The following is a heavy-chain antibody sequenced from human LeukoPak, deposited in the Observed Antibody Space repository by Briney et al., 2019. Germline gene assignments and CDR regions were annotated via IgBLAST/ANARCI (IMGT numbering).Heavy chain of an antibody. V-gene: IGHV4-34*01. D-gene: IGHD5-24*01. J-gene: IGHJ1*01. Sequence: SETLSLTCAVYGGSFSGYYWSWIRQPPGKGLEWIGEINHSGSTNYNPSLKSRVTISVDTSKNQFSLKLSSVTAADTAVYYCVRGRDGYSQWGQGTLVTVSS. CDR3: VRGRDGYSQ. CDR1: GGSFSGYY. CDR2: INHSGST.